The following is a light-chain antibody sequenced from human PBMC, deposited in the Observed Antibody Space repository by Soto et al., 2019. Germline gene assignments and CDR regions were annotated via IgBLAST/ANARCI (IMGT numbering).Light chain of an antibody. J-gene: IGKJ4*01. CDR2: GAS. Sequence: EIVLTQSPATLSLSPGERATLSCRASQSVSNYLAWYQQKPGQAPRLLIYGASNRATGIPARFSGSGSGTDFTLTISSLEPEDFAVYYCQHRSNWPPLTFGGGTKVEIK. V-gene: IGKV3-11*01. CDR1: QSVSNY. CDR3: QHRSNWPPLT.